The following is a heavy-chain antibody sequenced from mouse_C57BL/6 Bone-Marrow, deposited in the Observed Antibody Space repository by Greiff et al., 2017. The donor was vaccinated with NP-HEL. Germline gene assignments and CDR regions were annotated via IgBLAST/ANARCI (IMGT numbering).Heavy chain of an antibody. J-gene: IGHJ3*01. Sequence: EVKLMASGGGLVKPGGSLKLSCAASGFTFSDYGMHWVRQAPEKGLEWVAYISSGSSTIYYADTVKGRFTITRDNAKNTLFLQMTSLRSEDTAMYYCSRPNWAWFAYWGQGTLVTVSA. D-gene: IGHD4-1*01. CDR2: ISSGSSTI. CDR1: GFTFSDYG. CDR3: SRPNWAWFAY. V-gene: IGHV5-17*01.